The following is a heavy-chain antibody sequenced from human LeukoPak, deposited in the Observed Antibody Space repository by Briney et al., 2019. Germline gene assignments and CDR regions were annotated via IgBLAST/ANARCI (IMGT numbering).Heavy chain of an antibody. CDR1: GFTISSYW. J-gene: IGHJ6*02. CDR2: INSVGSYT. D-gene: IGHD2-2*01. V-gene: IGHV3-74*01. Sequence: GGSLRLSCAVSGFTISSYWMHWVRQAPGKGLVWVSRINSVGSYTNYADSVKGRFTISRDNGKNTLYLQMNSLRAEDTAVYYCARGYCSNTSCNYCYAMDVWGQGTTVTVSS. CDR3: ARGYCSNTSCNYCYAMDV.